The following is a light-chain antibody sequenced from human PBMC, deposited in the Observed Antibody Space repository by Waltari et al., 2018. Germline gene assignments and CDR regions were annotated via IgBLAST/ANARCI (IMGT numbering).Light chain of an antibody. J-gene: IGKJ3*01. V-gene: IGKV1-5*03. CDR1: QSISHW. CDR2: EAS. Sequence: DIQMTQSPSTLSASVGDRVTITCRASQSISHWLAWYQQKPGKAPKLLIYEASTLESGVPSRFSGSGYGTEFTLSISSLQPDDFATYYCQQSYSFPETFGPGTKVDV. CDR3: QQSYSFPET.